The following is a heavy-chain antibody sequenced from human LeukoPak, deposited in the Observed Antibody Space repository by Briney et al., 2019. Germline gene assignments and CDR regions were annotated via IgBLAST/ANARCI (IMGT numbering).Heavy chain of an antibody. CDR1: GFTFSSYG. J-gene: IGHJ4*02. Sequence: GRSLRLSCAASGFTFSSYGMHWVRQAPGKGLEWVAVIWYDGSNKYYADSVKGRFTISRDNSKNTLYLQMNSLRAEGTAVYYCARDVSSGWYHYFDYWGQGTLVTVSS. D-gene: IGHD6-19*01. V-gene: IGHV3-33*01. CDR3: ARDVSSGWYHYFDY. CDR2: IWYDGSNK.